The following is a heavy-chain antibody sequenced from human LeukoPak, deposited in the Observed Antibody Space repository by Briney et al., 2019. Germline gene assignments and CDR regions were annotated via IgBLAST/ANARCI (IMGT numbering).Heavy chain of an antibody. CDR1: GGSISSYY. J-gene: IGHJ5*02. CDR2: IYTSGST. V-gene: IGHV4-4*09. Sequence: PSETLSLTCTVSGGSISSYYWSWIRQPPGKGLEWIGYIYTSGSTNYNPSLKSRVTISVDTSKNQFSLKLSSVTAADTAVYYCARHGYYGDYGGFDPWGQGTLVTVSP. D-gene: IGHD4-17*01. CDR3: ARHGYYGDYGGFDP.